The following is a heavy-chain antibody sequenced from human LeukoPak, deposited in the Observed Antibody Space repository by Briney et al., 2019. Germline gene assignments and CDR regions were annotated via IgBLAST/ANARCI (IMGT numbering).Heavy chain of an antibody. Sequence: GGSLRLSCAASGFSFSTYWMSWVRQTPEKGLEFVANIDQGGSVRNYMDSLKGRCTISRDNAKKSLYLEINSLRADDTAVYYCARDPESSSFDLWGRGALVTVSS. V-gene: IGHV3-7*01. CDR2: IDQGGSVR. CDR3: ARDPESSSFDL. D-gene: IGHD6-13*01. CDR1: GFSFSTYW. J-gene: IGHJ4*02.